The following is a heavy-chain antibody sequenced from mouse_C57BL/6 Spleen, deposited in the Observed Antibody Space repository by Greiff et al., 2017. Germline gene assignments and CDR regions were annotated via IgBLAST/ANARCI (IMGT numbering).Heavy chain of an antibody. D-gene: IGHD2-4*01. V-gene: IGHV1-22*01. Sequence: EVQLQQSGPELVKPGASVKMSCKASGYTFTDYNMHWVKQSHGKSLEWIGYINPNNGGTSYNQQFKGKATLTVNKSSSTAYMELRSLTSEDSAVYYCAREDDDYPWFAYWGQGTLVTVSA. J-gene: IGHJ3*01. CDR3: AREDDDYPWFAY. CDR1: GYTFTDYN. CDR2: INPNNGGT.